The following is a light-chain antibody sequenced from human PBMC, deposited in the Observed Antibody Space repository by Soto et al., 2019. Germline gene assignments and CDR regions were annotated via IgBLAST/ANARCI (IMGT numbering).Light chain of an antibody. J-gene: IGKJ1*01. CDR2: ATS. CDR3: IQDFISPLT. V-gene: IGKV1-6*01. CDR1: QGIRGD. Sequence: AIQMTQSPSSLSASLGDRVTITCRASQGIRGDLGWYQQKPGKAPILLISATSTLQSGVPSRFSGRGSGTNFTLTISSLQPEDFATYYCIQDFISPLTVGQGTKVEL.